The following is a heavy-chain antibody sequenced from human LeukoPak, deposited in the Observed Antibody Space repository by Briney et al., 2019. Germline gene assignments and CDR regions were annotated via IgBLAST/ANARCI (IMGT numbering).Heavy chain of an antibody. J-gene: IGHJ4*02. D-gene: IGHD3-22*01. CDR2: IFPDDSNT. CDR1: GYSFASSW. CDR3: ARQSSGDYYDSSGYYTPFDY. Sequence: KSGESLKISCTASGYSFASSWIAWVRQMPGKGLEWMGIIFPDDSNTGYSPSFQGQVTISADKSISTAYLQWSSLKASDTAMYYCARQSSGDYYDSSGYYTPFDYWGQGTLVTVSS. V-gene: IGHV5-51*01.